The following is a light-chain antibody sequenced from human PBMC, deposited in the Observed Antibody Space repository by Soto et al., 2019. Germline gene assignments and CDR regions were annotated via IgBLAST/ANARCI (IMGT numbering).Light chain of an antibody. Sequence: QAVVTQEPSLTVSPGGTVTLTCGSSTGAVTSGHYPYWFQQKPGQAPRTLIYDTSNKHSWTPARFSGSLLGGKAALTLSGAQPEDEAEYYFLLSYSGARLVVFGGGTQLTVL. CDR1: TGAVTSGHY. CDR2: DTS. V-gene: IGLV7-46*01. CDR3: LLSYSGARLVV. J-gene: IGLJ2*01.